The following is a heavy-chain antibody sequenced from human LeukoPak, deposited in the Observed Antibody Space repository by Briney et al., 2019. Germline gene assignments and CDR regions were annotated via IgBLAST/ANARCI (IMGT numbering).Heavy chain of an antibody. CDR2: IIPIFGTA. Sequence: GASVKVSCKASGGTFSSYAISWVRQAPGQGLEWMGGIIPIFGTANYAQKFQGRVTITADESTSTAYMELSSLRSEDTAVYYCAVVVPAADYYYYYMDVWGKGTTVTVSS. V-gene: IGHV1-69*13. J-gene: IGHJ6*03. CDR1: GGTFSSYA. D-gene: IGHD2-2*01. CDR3: AVVVPAADYYYYYMDV.